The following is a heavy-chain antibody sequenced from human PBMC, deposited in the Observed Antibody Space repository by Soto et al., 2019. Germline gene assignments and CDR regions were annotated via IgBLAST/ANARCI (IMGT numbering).Heavy chain of an antibody. CDR1: GGSVSSGSYY. V-gene: IGHV4-61*01. CDR2: IYYSGST. J-gene: IGHJ4*02. Sequence: SETLSLTCTVSGGSVSSGSYYWSWIRQPPGKGLEWIGYIYYSGSTNYNPSLKSRVTISVDTSKNQFSLKLSSVTAADTAVYYCASEYSSGWLDYWGQGTLVTVS. CDR3: ASEYSSGWLDY. D-gene: IGHD6-19*01.